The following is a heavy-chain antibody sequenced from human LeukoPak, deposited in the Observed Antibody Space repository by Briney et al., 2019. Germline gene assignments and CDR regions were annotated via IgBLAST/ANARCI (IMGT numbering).Heavy chain of an antibody. CDR2: ITTYNGNT. D-gene: IGHD6-13*01. J-gene: IGHJ4*02. CDR1: GYTFTSYG. Sequence: ASVKVSCKASGYTFTSYGISWVRQAPGQGLEWMGWITTYNGNTNYAQKLQGRVTMTTDTSTSTAYMELRSLRSDDTAVYYCAREPGQQLVRLLDYWGQGTLVTVSS. CDR3: AREPGQQLVRLLDY. V-gene: IGHV1-18*01.